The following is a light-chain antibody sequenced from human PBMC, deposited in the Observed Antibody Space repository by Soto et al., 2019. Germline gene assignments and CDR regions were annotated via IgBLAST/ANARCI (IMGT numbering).Light chain of an antibody. CDR3: AAWDDSLNGHG. CDR2: TTN. Sequence: QSVLTQPHSASVTPGQRVTISCSGSNSNIGTSSVHWFQQRPGMAPKLLISTTNPRPSGVPDRFSGSKSGTSASLAFISVQSEDEADYYCAAWDDSLNGHGFGTGTKVTVL. V-gene: IGLV1-44*01. CDR1: NSNIGTSS. J-gene: IGLJ1*01.